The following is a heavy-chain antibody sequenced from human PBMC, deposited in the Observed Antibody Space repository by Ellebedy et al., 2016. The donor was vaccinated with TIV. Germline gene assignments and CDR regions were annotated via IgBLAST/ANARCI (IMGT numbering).Heavy chain of an antibody. CDR3: AKAFGGSYSIDY. CDR1: GFTFSSYG. D-gene: IGHD1-26*01. J-gene: IGHJ4*02. V-gene: IGHV3-30*18. CDR2: ISIDGSNK. Sequence: GESLKISXAASGFTFSSYGMHWVRQAPGKGLEWLAVISIDGSNKYYADSVKGRITISRDNSKNTLYLQMNSLRAEDTAVYYCAKAFGGSYSIDYWGQGTLVTVSS.